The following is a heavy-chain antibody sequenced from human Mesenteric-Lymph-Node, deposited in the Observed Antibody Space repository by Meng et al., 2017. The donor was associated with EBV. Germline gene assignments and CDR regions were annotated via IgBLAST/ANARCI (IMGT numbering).Heavy chain of an antibody. J-gene: IGHJ4*02. CDR3: ARDHYCSGGSCYDY. CDR1: GSTYPSIA. CDR2: INTNTGNP. V-gene: IGHV7-4-1*02. D-gene: IGHD2-15*01. Sequence: VQLVQSRFELKNPGSLVKVSCKASGSTYPSIAMNWVRQAPGQGLEWMGWINTNTGNPTYAQGFTGRFVFSLDTSVSTAYLQISSLKAEDTAVYYCARDHYCSGGSCYDYWGQGTLVTVSS.